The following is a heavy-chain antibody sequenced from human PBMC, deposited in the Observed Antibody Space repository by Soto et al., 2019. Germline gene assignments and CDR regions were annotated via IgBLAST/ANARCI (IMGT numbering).Heavy chain of an antibody. CDR1: GGSSSSSSYY. J-gene: IGHJ4*02. Sequence: LEMLSLTCTVSGGSSSSSSYYWGWIHQPPGKGLEWIGSIYYSGSTYYNPSLKSRVTISVDTSKNQFSLKLSSVTAADTAVYYCARYPSYRPHFDYWGQGTLVTVSS. CDR2: IYYSGST. V-gene: IGHV4-39*01. CDR3: ARYPSYRPHFDY. D-gene: IGHD3-16*02.